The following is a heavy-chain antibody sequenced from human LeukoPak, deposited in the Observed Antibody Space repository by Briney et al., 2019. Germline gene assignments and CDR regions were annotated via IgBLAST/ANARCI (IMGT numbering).Heavy chain of an antibody. Sequence: GGSLRLSCAASGFTFSSYAMHWVRQAPGKGLEWVSAISGSGGSTYYADSVKGRFTISRDNSKNTLYLQMNSLRAEDTAVYYCAKGRRSSNWYYFDYWGQGTLVTVSS. D-gene: IGHD6-13*01. J-gene: IGHJ4*02. CDR1: GFTFSSYA. V-gene: IGHV3-23*01. CDR2: ISGSGGST. CDR3: AKGRRSSNWYYFDY.